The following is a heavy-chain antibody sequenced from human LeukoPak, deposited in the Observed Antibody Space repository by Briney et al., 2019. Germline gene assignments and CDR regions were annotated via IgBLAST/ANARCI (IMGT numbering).Heavy chain of an antibody. CDR2: IYHSGST. J-gene: IGHJ4*02. V-gene: IGHV4-38-2*02. Sequence: SETLSLTCTVSGYSISSGYYWGWIRQPPGKGLEWIGSIYHSGSTYYNPSLKSRVTVSVDTSKNQFSLKLSSVTAADTAVYYCARLATGGVYYFDYWGQGTLVTVSS. CDR3: ARLATGGVYYFDY. D-gene: IGHD5-24*01. CDR1: GYSISSGYY.